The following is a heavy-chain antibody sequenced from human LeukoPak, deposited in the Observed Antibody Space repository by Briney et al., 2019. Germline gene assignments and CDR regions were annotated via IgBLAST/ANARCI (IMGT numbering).Heavy chain of an antibody. V-gene: IGHV1-2*02. Sequence: ASVKVSCKASGYTFTGYYMHWVRQAPGQGLEWMGWINPNSGGTNYAQKFQGRVTMTRDTSISTAYMELSRLRSDDTAVYYCARAQGEYCSSTSCYGPFFAFDIWGQGTMVTVSS. CDR3: ARAQGEYCSSTSCYGPFFAFDI. CDR1: GYTFTGYY. CDR2: INPNSGGT. J-gene: IGHJ3*02. D-gene: IGHD2-2*01.